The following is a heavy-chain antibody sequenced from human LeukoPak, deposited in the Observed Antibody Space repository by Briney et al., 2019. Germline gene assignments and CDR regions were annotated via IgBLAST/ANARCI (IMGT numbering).Heavy chain of an antibody. CDR2: IRYDGSNT. Sequence: GGSLRLSCAASGFSFSSYGMHWVCQAPGKGLEWVAFIRYDGSNTYYADSVKGRFTISRDNSKNTLYLQMNSLRPEDTAMYYCAKDDSTDWYYFDYWGQGTLVTVSS. V-gene: IGHV3-30*02. J-gene: IGHJ4*02. D-gene: IGHD6-19*01. CDR1: GFSFSSYG. CDR3: AKDDSTDWYYFDY.